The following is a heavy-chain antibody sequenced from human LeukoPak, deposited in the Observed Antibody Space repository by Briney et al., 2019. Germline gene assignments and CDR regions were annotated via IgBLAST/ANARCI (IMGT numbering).Heavy chain of an antibody. Sequence: GGSLRLPCAASGFTFSSYAMNWVRQALGKGLEWVSGISGSGTNTYYADSVKGRFTISRDNSKNTMYLQMKSLRPDDTAVYYCAKDRGGNYYYYYMDVWGKGTTVTVSS. J-gene: IGHJ6*03. V-gene: IGHV3-23*01. CDR3: AKDRGGNYYYYYMDV. CDR2: ISGSGTNT. D-gene: IGHD4-23*01. CDR1: GFTFSSYA.